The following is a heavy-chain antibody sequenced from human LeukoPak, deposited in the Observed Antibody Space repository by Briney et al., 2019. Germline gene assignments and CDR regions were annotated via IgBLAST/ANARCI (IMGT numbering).Heavy chain of an antibody. J-gene: IGHJ4*02. Sequence: GGSLRLSCAASGFTFSNAWMSWVRQAPGKGLEWVGRIKSKTDGGTTDYAAPVKGRFTISRDDSKNTLYLQMNSLKTEDTAVYYCTTTDSSSWHTPGVHNDYWGLGTLVTVSS. D-gene: IGHD6-13*01. CDR3: TTTDSSSWHTPGVHNDY. CDR1: GFTFSNAW. V-gene: IGHV3-15*01. CDR2: IKSKTDGGTT.